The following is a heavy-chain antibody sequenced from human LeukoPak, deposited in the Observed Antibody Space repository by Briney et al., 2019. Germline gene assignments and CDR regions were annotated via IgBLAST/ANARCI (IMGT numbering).Heavy chain of an antibody. J-gene: IGHJ5*02. CDR1: GYSFTSYW. V-gene: IGHV5-51*01. CDR3: ARQLGRLTMVRGVNWFDP. D-gene: IGHD3-10*01. Sequence: GESLKISCKGSGYSFTSYWIGWVRQMPGKGLEWMGIIYPGDSDTRYSPSFQGQVTISADKSISTAYLQWSSLKASDTAMYYCARQLGRLTMVRGVNWFDPWGQGTLVTVSS. CDR2: IYPGDSDT.